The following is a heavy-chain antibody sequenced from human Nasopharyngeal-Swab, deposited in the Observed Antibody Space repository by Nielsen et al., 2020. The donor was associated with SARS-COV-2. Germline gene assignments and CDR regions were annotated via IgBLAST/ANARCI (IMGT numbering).Heavy chain of an antibody. CDR2: IDPSDSYT. J-gene: IGHJ4*02. D-gene: IGHD6-19*01. CDR1: GYSFTSYW. V-gene: IGHV5-10-1*01. Sequence: GGSLRLSCKGSGYSFTSYWISWVRQMPGKGLEWMGRIDPSDSYTNYSPSFQGHVTISADKSISTAYLQWSSLKASDTAMYYCAVADGSGWSYWGQGTLVTVSS. CDR3: AVADGSGWSY.